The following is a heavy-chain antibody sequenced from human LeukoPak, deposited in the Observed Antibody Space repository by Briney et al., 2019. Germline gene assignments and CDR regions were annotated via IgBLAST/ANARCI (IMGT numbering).Heavy chain of an antibody. Sequence: GGSLGLSCAASGFTVSSYSMNWVRQAPGKGLEWVSSISSSSSYIYYADSVKGRFTISRDNAKNSLYLQMNSLRAEDTAVYYCAKGGYSYGSAVDYWGRGTLVTVSS. CDR3: AKGGYSYGSAVDY. D-gene: IGHD5-18*01. J-gene: IGHJ4*02. CDR2: ISSSSSYI. CDR1: GFTVSSYS. V-gene: IGHV3-21*01.